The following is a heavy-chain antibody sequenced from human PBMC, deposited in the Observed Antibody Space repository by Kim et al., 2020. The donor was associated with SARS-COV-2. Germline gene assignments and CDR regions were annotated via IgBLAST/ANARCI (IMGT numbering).Heavy chain of an antibody. CDR1: GDSVANNNVA. Sequence: SQTLSLTCAISGDSVANNNVAWNWIRQSPSRGLEWLGRTYYRSKWYSDYSMSVKSRVIINPDTSNNQFSLQLSSVTPDDTAVYYCARASMPSYYAGTVHSYVADWCDPWGQGTLVTVS. CDR2: TYYRSKWYS. V-gene: IGHV6-1*01. CDR3: ARASMPSYYAGTVHSYVADWCDP. J-gene: IGHJ5*02. D-gene: IGHD3-10*01.